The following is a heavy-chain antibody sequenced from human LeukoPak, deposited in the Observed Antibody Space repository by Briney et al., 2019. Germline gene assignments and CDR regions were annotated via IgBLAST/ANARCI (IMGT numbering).Heavy chain of an antibody. V-gene: IGHV1-2*02. Sequence: ASVKLSCEASGYTFTGYYMHWVRQAPGQGLEWVGWITPNSGGTNYAQTLQGRFTMTRDKSISTAYMELSRLRSDDTAVYYCARDPLRDDVFDYWGQGALVTVSS. CDR2: ITPNSGGT. CDR3: ARDPLRDDVFDY. CDR1: GYTFTGYY. D-gene: IGHD5-24*01. J-gene: IGHJ4*02.